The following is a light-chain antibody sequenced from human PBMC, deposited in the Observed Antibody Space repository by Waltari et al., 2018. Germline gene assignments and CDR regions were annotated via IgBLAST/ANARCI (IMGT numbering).Light chain of an antibody. V-gene: IGLV2-14*03. J-gene: IGLJ2*01. CDR1: STDVGSYNY. CDR3: ASYTSGNTLI. CDR2: DVS. Sequence: QSALTQPASVSGSPGQSISISCTGTSTDVGSYNYVSWYQQHPGSAPKLMIYDVSERPSGVSDRVSGSKSGNTASLTISGLQAEDEADYYCASYTSGNTLIFGGGTRVTVL.